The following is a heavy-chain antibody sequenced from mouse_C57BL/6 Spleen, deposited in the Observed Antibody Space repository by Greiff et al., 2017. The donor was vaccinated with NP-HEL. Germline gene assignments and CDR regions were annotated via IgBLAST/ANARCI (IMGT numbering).Heavy chain of an antibody. CDR1: GFTFSSYG. V-gene: IGHV5-6*01. Sequence: EVKLMESGGDLVKPGGSLKLSCAASGFTFSSYGMSWVRQTPDKRLEWVATISSGGSYTYYPDSVKGRFTISRDNAKNTLYLQMSSLKSEDTAMYYCARQRDYGRSFDYWGQGTTLTVSS. J-gene: IGHJ2*01. D-gene: IGHD1-1*01. CDR2: ISSGGSYT. CDR3: ARQRDYGRSFDY.